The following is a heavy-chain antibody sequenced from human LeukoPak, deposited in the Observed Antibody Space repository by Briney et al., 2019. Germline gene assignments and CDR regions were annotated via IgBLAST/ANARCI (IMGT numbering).Heavy chain of an antibody. CDR3: ARGRLGPDY. D-gene: IGHD3-9*01. Sequence: SETLSLTCAVYGGSFSGYYWSWIRQPPGKGLEWIGEINHSGSTNYNPSLKSRVTISVDTSKNQFSLKLSSVTAADTAVYYCARGRLGPDYWGQGTLVTASS. J-gene: IGHJ4*02. CDR2: INHSGST. CDR1: GGSFSGYY. V-gene: IGHV4-34*01.